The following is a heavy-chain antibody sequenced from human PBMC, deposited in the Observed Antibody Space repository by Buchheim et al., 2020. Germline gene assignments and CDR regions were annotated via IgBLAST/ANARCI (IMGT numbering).Heavy chain of an antibody. CDR3: ARDAVFSGYDYDY. CDR2: INSHSGTT. V-gene: IGHV1-2*02. Sequence: QVQLVQSGAEVKKPGASAKVSCKTSGYTFTDHYMHWVRQAPGQGLEWMGWINSHSGTTHYAQKFQGRVTMTRDTSISTASMELKRLRSDDTAVYFCARDAVFSGYDYDYWGQGNL. J-gene: IGHJ4*02. D-gene: IGHD5-12*01. CDR1: GYTFTDHY.